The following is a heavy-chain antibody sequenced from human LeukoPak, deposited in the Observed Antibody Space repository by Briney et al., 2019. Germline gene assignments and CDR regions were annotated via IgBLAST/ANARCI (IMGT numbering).Heavy chain of an antibody. Sequence: ASVKVSCKASGYTFTSYGISWVRQAPGQGLEWMGWISAYNGNTNYAQKLQGRVTMTTDTSTSTAYMELRSLRSDDTAVYYCARDSIQTREPALYWFDPWGQGTLVTVSS. CDR3: ARDSIQTREPALYWFDP. CDR1: GYTFTSYG. V-gene: IGHV1-18*01. J-gene: IGHJ5*02. D-gene: IGHD1-14*01. CDR2: ISAYNGNT.